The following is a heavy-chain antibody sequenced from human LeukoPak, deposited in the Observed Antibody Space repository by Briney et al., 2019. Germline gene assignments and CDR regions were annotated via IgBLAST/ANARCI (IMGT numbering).Heavy chain of an antibody. D-gene: IGHD3-22*01. V-gene: IGHV4-31*03. Sequence: SQTLSLTCTVSGGSISSGGYYWSWIRQHPGKGLEWIGYIYYSGSTYYNPSLKGRVTISVDTSKNQFSLKLSSVTAADTAVYYCARASYYYDSSGYYYFDYWGQGTLVTVSS. CDR1: GGSISSGGYY. J-gene: IGHJ4*02. CDR2: IYYSGST. CDR3: ARASYYYDSSGYYYFDY.